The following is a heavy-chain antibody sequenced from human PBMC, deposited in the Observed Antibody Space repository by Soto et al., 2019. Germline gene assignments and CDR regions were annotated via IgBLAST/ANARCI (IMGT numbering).Heavy chain of an antibody. J-gene: IGHJ4*02. CDR1: AGTFDSYT. CDR2: IIPMLRMS. Sequence: QVQLVQSGAEVKKPGSSVKVSCSASAGTFDSYTISWVRQVPGQRLEWMGRIIPMLRMSNFAQNFQGRVSMTADESTSTVYMVLSSLRSVDTGVSFCATNYGSGSTHFDHWGQGTPVTVTS. D-gene: IGHD3-10*01. CDR3: ATNYGSGSTHFDH. V-gene: IGHV1-69*02.